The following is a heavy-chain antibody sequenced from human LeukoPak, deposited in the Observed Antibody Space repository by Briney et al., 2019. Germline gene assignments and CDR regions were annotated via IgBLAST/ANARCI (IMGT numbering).Heavy chain of an antibody. J-gene: IGHJ4*02. CDR3: AKWGDYDILTGYYDSDY. D-gene: IGHD3-9*01. V-gene: IGHV3-23*01. CDR1: GFIFSNYA. CDR2: IGGRDSGT. Sequence: HAGGSLRLSCAASGFIFSNYAMSWVRQAPGKGLEWVSAIGGRDSGTYYADYVRGRFTVSRDDPKNTLYLQMNTLRAEDTAVYYCAKWGDYDILTGYYDSDYWGQGTLVTVSS.